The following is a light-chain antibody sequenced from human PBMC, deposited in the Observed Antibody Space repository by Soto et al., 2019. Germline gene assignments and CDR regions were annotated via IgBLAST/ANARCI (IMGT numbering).Light chain of an antibody. CDR1: SSDVGAYIF. V-gene: IGLV2-8*01. J-gene: IGLJ1*01. CDR2: DVN. Sequence: QSGLTQPPSASGSPGQSVTISCTGTSSDVGAYIFVSWYQQHPGKAPKLMVYDVNRRPPGVPDRFFGSKSGNTASLTVSGLQAEDEADYYCVSFAGGTYVFGTGTTVTVL. CDR3: VSFAGGTYV.